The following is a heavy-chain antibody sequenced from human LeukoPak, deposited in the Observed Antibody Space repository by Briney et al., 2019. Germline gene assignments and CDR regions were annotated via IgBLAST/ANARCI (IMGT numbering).Heavy chain of an antibody. V-gene: IGHV3-23*01. Sequence: GGSLRLSCAASGFTFSSYAMSWVRQAPGKGLEWVSAISGSGGSTYYADSVKGRFTISRDNSKNTLYLQMNSLGAEDTAVYYCAKAGCSSTSCYAYYFDYWGQGTLVTVSS. CDR3: AKAGCSSTSCYAYYFDY. J-gene: IGHJ4*02. CDR1: GFTFSSYA. CDR2: ISGSGGST. D-gene: IGHD2-2*01.